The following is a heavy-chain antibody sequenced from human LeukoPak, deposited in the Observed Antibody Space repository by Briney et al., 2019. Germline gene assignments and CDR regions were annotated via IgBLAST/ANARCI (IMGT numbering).Heavy chain of an antibody. CDR2: ISYDGSNK. CDR3: ARGGIQLWTSFDY. J-gene: IGHJ4*02. D-gene: IGHD5-18*01. Sequence: PGRSLRLSCAASGFTFSSYAMHWVRQAPGKGLEWVAVISYDGSNKYYADSVKGRFTISRDNSKNTLYLQMNSLRAEDTAVYYCARGGIQLWTSFDYWGQGTLVTVSS. CDR1: GFTFSSYA. V-gene: IGHV3-30*04.